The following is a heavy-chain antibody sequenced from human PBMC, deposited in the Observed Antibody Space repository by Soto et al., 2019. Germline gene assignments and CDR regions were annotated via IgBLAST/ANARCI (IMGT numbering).Heavy chain of an antibody. CDR2: ISSSSSYI. Sequence: EVQLLESGGGLVQPGGSLRLSCAASGFTFSSYAMSWVRQAPGKGLEWVSSISSSSSYIYYADSVKGRFTISRDNAKNSLYLQMNTLRAEDTAIYYCARAPGDYSSYGGPFRDQYGMDVWGQGTTVTVSS. D-gene: IGHD4-4*01. V-gene: IGHV3-21*04. CDR1: GFTFSSYA. J-gene: IGHJ6*02. CDR3: ARAPGDYSSYGGPFRDQYGMDV.